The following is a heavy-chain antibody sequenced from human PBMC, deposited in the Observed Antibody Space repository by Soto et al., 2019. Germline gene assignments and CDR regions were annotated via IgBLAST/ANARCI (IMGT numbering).Heavy chain of an antibody. J-gene: IGHJ4*02. CDR3: ARTHCSSVSCYVGSWDY. CDR2: INPNSGGT. CDR1: GYIFTSYY. Sequence: GASVKVSCKTSGYIFTSYYIHWVRQAPGQGLEWMGWINPNSGGTNYAQKFQGWVTMTRDTSISTAYMELSRLRSDDTAVYYCARTHCSSVSCYVGSWDYWGQGTLVTVSS. D-gene: IGHD2-2*01. V-gene: IGHV1-2*04.